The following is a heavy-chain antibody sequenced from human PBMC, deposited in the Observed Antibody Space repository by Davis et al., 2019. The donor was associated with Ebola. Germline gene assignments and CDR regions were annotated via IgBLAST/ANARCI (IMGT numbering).Heavy chain of an antibody. Sequence: GESLKISCAASGFTFSSYGMHWVRQAPGKGLEWVAVISYDGSNKYYADSVKGRFTISRDNSKNTLYLQMNSLRDEDTAVYYCASGLKVDYWGQGTLVTVSS. CDR2: ISYDGSNK. J-gene: IGHJ4*02. V-gene: IGHV3-30*03. CDR3: ASGLKVDY. CDR1: GFTFSSYG. D-gene: IGHD5-12*01.